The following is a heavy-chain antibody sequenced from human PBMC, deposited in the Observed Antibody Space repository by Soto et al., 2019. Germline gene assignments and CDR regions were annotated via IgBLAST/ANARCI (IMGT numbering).Heavy chain of an antibody. J-gene: IGHJ3*01. V-gene: IGHV1-69*01. D-gene: IGHD3-16*01. CDR3: ARLRRDWGDELDL. Sequence: QVQLVQSGADVKKPGSSVKVSCKTSGGSFGSSAISWLRQAPAQGLEWMGEIIPVFDKANYAQNFQGRLTITADELTGTVFMELSRLRSEDTAVYFCARLRRDWGDELDLGGLGTFVTVSS. CDR1: GGSFGSSA. CDR2: IIPVFDKA.